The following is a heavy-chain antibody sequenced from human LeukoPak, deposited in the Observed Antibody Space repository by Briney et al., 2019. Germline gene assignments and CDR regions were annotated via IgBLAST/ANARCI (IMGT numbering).Heavy chain of an antibody. CDR1: GGSFSGYY. CDR3: ARGPDYDILTGYYVLWWAFDI. J-gene: IGHJ3*02. D-gene: IGHD3-9*01. V-gene: IGHV4-34*01. CDR2: INYSGST. Sequence: NPSETLSLTCAVCGGSFSGYYWSWIRQPPGKGLVWFGEINYSGSTNYNPSLKSRVTISVDTSKNQFSLKLSSVTAADTAVYYCARGPDYDILTGYYVLWWAFDIWGQGTMVTVSS.